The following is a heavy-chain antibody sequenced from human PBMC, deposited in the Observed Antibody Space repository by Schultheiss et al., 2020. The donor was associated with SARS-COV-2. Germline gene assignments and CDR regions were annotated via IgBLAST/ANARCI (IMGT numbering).Heavy chain of an antibody. V-gene: IGHV3-30*04. D-gene: IGHD6-13*01. CDR3: AKDRGIAAAGPPGP. J-gene: IGHJ5*02. CDR2: ISYDGSNK. Sequence: GGSLRLSCAASGFTFINHAMHWVRQAPGKGLEWVAVISYDGSNKYYADSVKGRFTISRDNSKNTLYLQMNSLRAEDTAVYYCAKDRGIAAAGPPGPWGQGTLVTVSS. CDR1: GFTFINHA.